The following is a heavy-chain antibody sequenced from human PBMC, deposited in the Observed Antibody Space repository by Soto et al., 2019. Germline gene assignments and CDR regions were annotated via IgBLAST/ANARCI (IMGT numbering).Heavy chain of an antibody. CDR3: AKELGCTNGVCYIRPYYYYGMDV. D-gene: IGHD2-8*01. CDR2: ISYDGSNK. CDR1: GFTFSSYG. Sequence: QVQLVESGGGVVQPGRSLRLSCAASGFTFSSYGMHWVRQAPGKGLEWVAVISYDGSNKYYADSVKGRFTISRDNSKNTLYLQMNSLRAEDTAVYYCAKELGCTNGVCYIRPYYYYGMDVWGQGTTVTVSS. V-gene: IGHV3-30*18. J-gene: IGHJ6*02.